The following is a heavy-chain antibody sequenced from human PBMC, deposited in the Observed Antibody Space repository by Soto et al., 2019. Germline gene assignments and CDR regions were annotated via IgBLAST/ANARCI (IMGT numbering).Heavy chain of an antibody. CDR3: ESVEGLAKFSYYFNH. J-gene: IGHJ4*02. CDR1: GGSVSRSSYY. CDR2: GNYSGST. D-gene: IGHD3-9*01. V-gene: IGHV4-39*01. Sequence: QLQLQESGPGLVKPSETLSLTCTVSGGSVSRSSYYWGWVRQPPGKGLEWIGSGNYSGSTYYNPSHESGVTIVVDKSKKPFSMYLMSLSAARTGVYYGESVEGLAKFSYYFNHCGQGALVTVSS.